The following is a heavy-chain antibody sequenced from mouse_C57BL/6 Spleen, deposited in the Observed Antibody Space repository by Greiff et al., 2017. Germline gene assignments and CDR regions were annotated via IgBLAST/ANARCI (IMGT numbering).Heavy chain of an antibody. D-gene: IGHD1-1*01. V-gene: IGHV14-1*01. CDR2: INPEDGDT. Sequence: EVQLQQSGAELVRPGASVKLSCTASGFNIKDYYMHWVKQRPEQGLEWIGRINPEDGDTEYAPKFQGKATMTADTSSNTAYLQLSSLTSEDTAVYYSTTILAICSYDYDYWGQGTTLTVSS. CDR1: GFNIKDYY. J-gene: IGHJ2*01. CDR3: TTILAICSYDYDY.